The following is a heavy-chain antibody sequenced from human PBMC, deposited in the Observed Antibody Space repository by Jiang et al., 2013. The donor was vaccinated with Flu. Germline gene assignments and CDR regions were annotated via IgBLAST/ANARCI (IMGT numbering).Heavy chain of an antibody. CDR3: AVEYSSSSVRSFDI. D-gene: IGHD6-6*01. CDR1: GYTFTGYY. Sequence: GAEVKKPGASVKVSCKASGYTFTGYYMHWVRQAPGQGLEWMGWINPNSGGTNYAQKFQGWVTMTRDTSISTAYMELSRLRSDDTAVYYCAVEYSSSSVRSFDIWGQGTMVTVSS. CDR2: INPNSGGT. J-gene: IGHJ3*02. V-gene: IGHV1-2*04.